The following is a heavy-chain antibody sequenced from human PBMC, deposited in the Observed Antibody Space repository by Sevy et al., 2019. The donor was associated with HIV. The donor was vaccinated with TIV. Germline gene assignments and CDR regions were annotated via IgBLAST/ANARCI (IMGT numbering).Heavy chain of an antibody. D-gene: IGHD3-22*01. CDR1: GYTLTELS. J-gene: IGHJ3*02. CDR2: FDPEDGET. V-gene: IGHV1-24*01. CDR3: ATLAYYYDSSGRWGAFDI. Sequence: ASVKVSCKVSGYTLTELSMHWVRQAPGKGLEWMGGFDPEDGETIYAQKFQGRVIMTEDTSTDTAYMELSSLRSEDTAVYYCATLAYYYDSSGRWGAFDIWGQGTMVTVSS.